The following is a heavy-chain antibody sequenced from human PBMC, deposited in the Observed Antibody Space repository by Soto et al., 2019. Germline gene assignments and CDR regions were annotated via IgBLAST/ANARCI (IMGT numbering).Heavy chain of an antibody. CDR1: GFTFSSYG. V-gene: IGHV3-30*18. D-gene: IGHD6-13*01. J-gene: IGHJ6*02. CDR2: ISYDGSNK. CDR3: AKGIAALYYYDGMDV. Sequence: PGGSLRLSCAASGFTFSSYGMHWVRQAPGKGLEWVAVISYDGSNKYYADSVKGRFTISRDNSKNTLYLQMNSLRAEDTAVYYCAKGIAALYYYDGMDVWGQGTTVTVSS.